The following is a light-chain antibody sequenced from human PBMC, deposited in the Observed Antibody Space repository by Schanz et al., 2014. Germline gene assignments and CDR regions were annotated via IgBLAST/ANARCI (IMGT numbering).Light chain of an antibody. CDR3: AAWDDSLNGFV. Sequence: QSVLTQPPSASGTPGQRVTISCSGNSSNIGTNTINWYQQLPGTAPKLLIYSDSQRSSGVPDRFSGSKSGTSASLAISGLQSEDEADYYCAAWDDSLNGFVFGPGTKLTVL. V-gene: IGLV1-44*01. J-gene: IGLJ1*01. CDR2: SDS. CDR1: SSNIGTNT.